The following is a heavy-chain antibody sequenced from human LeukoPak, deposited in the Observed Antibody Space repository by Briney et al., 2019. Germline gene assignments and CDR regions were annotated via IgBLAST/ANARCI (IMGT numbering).Heavy chain of an antibody. V-gene: IGHV4-4*07. CDR3: AXSXXXDSSPWAFDI. CDR2: IYTSGST. D-gene: IGHD3-22*01. Sequence: SETLFLTCTVSGGSISSYYWSWIRQPAGKGLEWIGRIYTSGSTNYNPSLKSRVTMSVDTSKNQFSLKLSSVTAADTAVYYCAXSXXXDSSPWAFDIWGQGTMVTVSS. CDR1: GGSISSYY. J-gene: IGHJ3*02.